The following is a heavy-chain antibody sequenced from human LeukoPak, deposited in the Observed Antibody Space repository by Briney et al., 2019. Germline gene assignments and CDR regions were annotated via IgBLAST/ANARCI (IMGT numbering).Heavy chain of an antibody. CDR2: INTNTGNP. CDR3: AREFPVDTAMVTGNGGY. CDR1: GYTFTSYA. J-gene: IGHJ4*02. V-gene: IGHV7-4-1*02. D-gene: IGHD5-18*01. Sequence: GASVKVSCKASGYTFTSYAMNWVRQAPGQGLEWMGWINTNTGNPTYAQGFTGRFVFSLDTSVSTAYLQISSLKAEDTAVYYCAREFPVDTAMVTGNGGYWGQGTLVTVSS.